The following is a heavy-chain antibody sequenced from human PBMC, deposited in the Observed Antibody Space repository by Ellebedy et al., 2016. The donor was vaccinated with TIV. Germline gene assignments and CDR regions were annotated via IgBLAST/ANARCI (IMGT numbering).Heavy chain of an antibody. D-gene: IGHD3-10*01. Sequence: GESLKISCAASGFTFSSYSLNWVRQAPGKGLEWVSSISSSSSYIYYADSVKGRFTISRDNAKNSLYLQMNSLRAEDTAVYYCARDRRAGLWFGESYGMDVWGQGTTVTVSS. V-gene: IGHV3-21*01. J-gene: IGHJ6*02. CDR1: GFTFSSYS. CDR3: ARDRRAGLWFGESYGMDV. CDR2: ISSSSSYI.